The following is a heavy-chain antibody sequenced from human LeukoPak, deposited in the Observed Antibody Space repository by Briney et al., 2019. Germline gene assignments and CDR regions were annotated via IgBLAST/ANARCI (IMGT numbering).Heavy chain of an antibody. J-gene: IGHJ6*04. Sequence: SAKVSCKASGGTFSSYAISWVRQAPGQGLEWMGGTIPIFGTANYAQKFQGRVTITADKSTSTAYMELSSLRSEDTAVYYCAGGGSLRSYGMDVWGKGTTVTVSS. CDR2: TIPIFGTA. D-gene: IGHD2-15*01. CDR1: GGTFSSYA. CDR3: AGGGSLRSYGMDV. V-gene: IGHV1-69*06.